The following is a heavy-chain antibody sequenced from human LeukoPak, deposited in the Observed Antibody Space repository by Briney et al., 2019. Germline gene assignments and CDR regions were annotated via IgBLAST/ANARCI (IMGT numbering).Heavy chain of an antibody. V-gene: IGHV3-53*01. CDR3: ARIYDRAHFDY. CDR1: GFTVSSNY. Sequence: GGSLRLSCAASGFTVSSNYMSWVRQAPGKGLEWVSVIYSGGSTYYADSVKGRFTISRDNSKNTLYLQMNSLRAEDTAVYYCARIYDRAHFDYWGQGTLVTVSS. CDR2: IYSGGST. J-gene: IGHJ4*02. D-gene: IGHD3-22*01.